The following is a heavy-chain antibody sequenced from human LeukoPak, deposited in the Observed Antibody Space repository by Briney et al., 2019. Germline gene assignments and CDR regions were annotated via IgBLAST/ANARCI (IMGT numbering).Heavy chain of an antibody. D-gene: IGHD3-22*01. V-gene: IGHV1-2*02. CDR1: GYTFTGYY. CDR2: INPNSGGT. J-gene: IGHJ4*02. Sequence: ASVKVSCKASGYTFTGYYMHWVRQAPGQGLEWMGWINPNSGGTNYAQKFQGRVTMTRGTSISTAYMELSRLRSDDTAVYYCAREGRPDDSSDTHFSDYWGQGTLVTVSS. CDR3: AREGRPDDSSDTHFSDY.